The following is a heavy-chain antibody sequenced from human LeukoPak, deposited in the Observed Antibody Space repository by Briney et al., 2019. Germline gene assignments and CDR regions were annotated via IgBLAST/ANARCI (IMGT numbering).Heavy chain of an antibody. J-gene: IGHJ4*02. CDR1: GFFFGDFG. D-gene: IGHD3-22*01. CDR2: ISPGSDFT. V-gene: IGHV3-21*06. CDR3: ARGDSAPYLLPSRLPY. Sequence: GGSLRLSCAASGFFFGDFGMNWVGQSPGKGLEWVSSISPGSDFTYYADSMKGRFTISRDNAKSSLYLQMNSLRADDTAVYYCARGDSAPYLLPSRLPYWGQGILVTVSS.